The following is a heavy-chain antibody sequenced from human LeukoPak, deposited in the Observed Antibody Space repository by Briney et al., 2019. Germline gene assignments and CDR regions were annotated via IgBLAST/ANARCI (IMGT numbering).Heavy chain of an antibody. CDR1: GFTFSSYA. J-gene: IGHJ4*02. Sequence: GGSXRLSCAASGFTFSSYAMSWVGQARGKGGEGVSAISGSGGSTYYADSVKGRFTISRDNSKNTLYLQMNSLRAEDTAVYYCAKRHAYGSGSYFDYWGQGTLVTVSS. CDR3: AKRHAYGSGSYFDY. D-gene: IGHD3-10*01. CDR2: ISGSGGST. V-gene: IGHV3-23*01.